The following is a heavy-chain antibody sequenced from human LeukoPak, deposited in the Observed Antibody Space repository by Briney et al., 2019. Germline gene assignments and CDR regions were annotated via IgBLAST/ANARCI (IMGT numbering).Heavy chain of an antibody. V-gene: IGHV4-59*12. CDR2: IYYSGST. CDR1: GGSISSYY. D-gene: IGHD1-1*01. CDR3: ARKLSPNWFDP. J-gene: IGHJ5*02. Sequence: SETLSLTCTVSGGSISSYYWSWLRQPPGKGLEWIGYIYYSGSTNYNPSLKSRVTISVDKSKNQFSLKLSSVTAADTAVYYCARKLSPNWFDPWGQGTLVTVSS.